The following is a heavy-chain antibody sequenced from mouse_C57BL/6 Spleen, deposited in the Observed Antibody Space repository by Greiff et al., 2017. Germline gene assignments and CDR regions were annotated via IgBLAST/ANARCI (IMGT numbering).Heavy chain of an antibody. Sequence: EMQRVESGGGLVKPGGSLKLSCAASGFTFRAYGMHWVRQAPEKGLEWVAYIMSGSRTIYYADTVKGRFTISREAATTTLFRQMTSLRSEDTAMYYCASPDYYGYYDAMDYWGQGTSVTVSS. J-gene: IGHJ4*01. D-gene: IGHD2-2*01. V-gene: IGHV5-17*01. CDR2: IMSGSRTI. CDR1: GFTFRAYG. CDR3: ASPDYYGYYDAMDY.